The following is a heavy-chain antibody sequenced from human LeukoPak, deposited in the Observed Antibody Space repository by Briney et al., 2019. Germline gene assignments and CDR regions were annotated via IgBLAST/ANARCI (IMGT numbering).Heavy chain of an antibody. V-gene: IGHV4-31*03. J-gene: IGHJ4*02. CDR3: ARETYYYDSSGYYHPEYYFDY. CDR2: IYYSGST. D-gene: IGHD3-22*01. CDR1: GGSISSGGYY. Sequence: SETLSLTSTVSGGSISSGGYYWSWIRQHPGKGLEWIGYIYYSGSTYDNPSLKSRVTISVDTSKSQFSLKLRSVTAADTAVYYCARETYYYDSSGYYHPEYYFDYWGQGTLVTVSS.